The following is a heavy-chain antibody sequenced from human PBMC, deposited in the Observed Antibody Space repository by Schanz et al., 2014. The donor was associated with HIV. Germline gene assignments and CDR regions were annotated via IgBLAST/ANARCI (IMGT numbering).Heavy chain of an antibody. Sequence: VQLLESGGGLVQPGGSLRLSCAASGFTFSSYGMHWVRQAPGKGLEWVAVIWYDGSEKYYVDSVKGRFTISRDNSKDTLYLQMNSLRAEDTAVYHCARGSGPYYYYYGMDVWGQGTTVTVSS. CDR3: ARGSGPYYYYYGMDV. J-gene: IGHJ6*02. CDR1: GFTFSSYG. CDR2: IWYDGSEK. V-gene: IGHV3-33*01. D-gene: IGHD2-15*01.